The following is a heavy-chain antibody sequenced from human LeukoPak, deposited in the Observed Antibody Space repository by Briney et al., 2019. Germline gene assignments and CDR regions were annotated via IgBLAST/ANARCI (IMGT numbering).Heavy chain of an antibody. CDR3: ARDLKTTQWATYYDILTGYPFGY. Sequence: GGSLRLSCAASGFTFSSYGMHWVRQAPGKGLEWVAFIRYDGSNKYYADSVKGRFTISRDNSQNTLYLQMNSLRAGDTAVYYCARDLKTTQWATYYDILTGYPFGYWGQGTLVTVSS. V-gene: IGHV3-30*02. J-gene: IGHJ4*02. D-gene: IGHD3-9*01. CDR2: IRYDGSNK. CDR1: GFTFSSYG.